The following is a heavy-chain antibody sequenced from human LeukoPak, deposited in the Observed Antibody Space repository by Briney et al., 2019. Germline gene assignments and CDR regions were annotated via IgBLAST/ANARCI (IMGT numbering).Heavy chain of an antibody. Sequence: PGGSLRLSCAASGFTFSSYWMHWVRQAPGKGLVWVSRIISDGSSTSYADSVKGRFTISRDNAKNTLYLQMNSLRAEDTAVYYCARERQNKDFWSGGDYWGQGTLVTVSS. CDR3: ARERQNKDFWSGGDY. CDR2: IISDGSST. D-gene: IGHD3-3*01. J-gene: IGHJ4*02. V-gene: IGHV3-74*01. CDR1: GFTFSSYW.